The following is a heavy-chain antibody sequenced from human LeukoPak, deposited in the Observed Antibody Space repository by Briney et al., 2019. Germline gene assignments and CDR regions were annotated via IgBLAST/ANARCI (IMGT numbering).Heavy chain of an antibody. V-gene: IGHV3-23*01. J-gene: IGHJ4*02. CDR1: GFTFSSYA. Sequence: GGSLRLSCAASGFTFSSYAMSWIRQAPGKGLEWVSAISGSGGSTYYADSVKGRFTISRDNSKNTLYLQMNSLRAEDTAVYYCARYSLDYDYVWGSYTFDYWGQGTLVTVSS. CDR2: ISGSGGST. D-gene: IGHD3-16*01. CDR3: ARYSLDYDYVWGSYTFDY.